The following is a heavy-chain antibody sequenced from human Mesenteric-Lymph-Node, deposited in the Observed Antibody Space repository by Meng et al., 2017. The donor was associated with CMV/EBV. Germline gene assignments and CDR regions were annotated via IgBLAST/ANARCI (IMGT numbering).Heavy chain of an antibody. V-gene: IGHV1-2*06. D-gene: IGHD2/OR15-2a*01. CDR2: INPNSGVS. J-gene: IGHJ5*02. Sequence: QVQLVQSGTEVKKPGASVRVSCKASGYTFSDYYIHWVRQAPGQGLEWMGRINPNSGVSNSAQNFQGRVTMTRDTSISTAYIELGRLTSDDTAVYYCARDNVNPEGFDPWGQGTLVTVSS. CDR1: GYTFSDYY. CDR3: ARDNVNPEGFDP.